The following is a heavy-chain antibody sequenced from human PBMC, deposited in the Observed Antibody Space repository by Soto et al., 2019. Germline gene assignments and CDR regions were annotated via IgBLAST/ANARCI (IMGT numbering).Heavy chain of an antibody. CDR2: LYDVDGS. V-gene: IGHV3-53*01. J-gene: IGHJ3*01. CDR1: GLTISGKKY. CDR3: ATWHEREHAYDV. Sequence: GVSLRLSCAAFGLTISGKKYVAWVRQAPGKGLEWVSALYDVDGSFYADSVKCRFTTSSDSSKTTVYLQMNDLRPDDTAVYYCATWHEREHAYDVWGQGTTVTVSS. D-gene: IGHD1-1*01.